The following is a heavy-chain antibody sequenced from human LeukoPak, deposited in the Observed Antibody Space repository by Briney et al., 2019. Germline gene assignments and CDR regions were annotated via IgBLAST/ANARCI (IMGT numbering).Heavy chain of an antibody. CDR2: IYYSGST. V-gene: IGHV4-59*01. Sequence: SETLSLTCTVPGRSISSYYRSLIRQPPGKGLEWIGYIYYSGSTNYNPSLKSRVTISVDTSKNQFSLKLSSVTAADTAVYYCARVKRYYDSSSFLDYWGQGTLVTVSS. CDR1: GRSISSYY. J-gene: IGHJ4*02. CDR3: ARVKRYYDSSSFLDY. D-gene: IGHD3-22*01.